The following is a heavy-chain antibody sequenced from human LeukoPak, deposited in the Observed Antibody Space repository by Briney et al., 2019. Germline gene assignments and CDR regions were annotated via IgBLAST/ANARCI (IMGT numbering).Heavy chain of an antibody. Sequence: GGSLRLSCVVSGFTFSSHSVNWVRQAPGKGLEWVLSITTSNYIFYAESVKGRFTISRDNSKNTLYLQMDSLRAEDTAVYYCARANYQFDYWGQGTLVTVSS. CDR1: GFTFSSHS. V-gene: IGHV3-21*04. D-gene: IGHD1-7*01. CDR2: ITTSNYI. J-gene: IGHJ4*02. CDR3: ARANYQFDY.